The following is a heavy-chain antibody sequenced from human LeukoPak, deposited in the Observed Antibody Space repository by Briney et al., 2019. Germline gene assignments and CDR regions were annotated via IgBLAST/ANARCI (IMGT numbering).Heavy chain of an antibody. CDR2: IYTDST. D-gene: IGHD6-19*01. V-gene: IGHV3-53*01. CDR1: GFTDRSNY. Sequence: GGSLRLSCTASGFTDRSNYMSWVRQAPGKGLEWVSVIYTDSTYYADSVKGRFTISRDNSKNAVYLQMNSLRVEDTAVYYCARGIAVAGTFDYWGQGTLITVSS. J-gene: IGHJ4*02. CDR3: ARGIAVAGTFDY.